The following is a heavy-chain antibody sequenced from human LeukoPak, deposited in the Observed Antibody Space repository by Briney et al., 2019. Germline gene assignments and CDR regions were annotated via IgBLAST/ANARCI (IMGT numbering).Heavy chain of an antibody. CDR2: INHSGST. CDR3: AGDGYKYYFDY. V-gene: IGHV4-34*01. D-gene: IGHD5-24*01. J-gene: IGHJ4*02. CDR1: GGSFSGYY. Sequence: SETLSLTCAVQGGSFSGYYWGWIRQPPGKGLEWIGEINHSGSTNYNPSLKSRVTISVDTSKNQFSLKLSSVTAADTAVYYCAGDGYKYYFDYWGQGTLVTVSS.